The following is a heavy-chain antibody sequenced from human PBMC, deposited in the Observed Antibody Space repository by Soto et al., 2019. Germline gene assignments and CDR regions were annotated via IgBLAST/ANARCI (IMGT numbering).Heavy chain of an antibody. CDR2: IIPILGIA. Sequence: SVKVSCKASGGTFSSYTISWVRQAPGQGLEWMGRIIPILGIANYAQKFQGRVTITADKSTSTAYMELSSLRSEDTAVYYCARDSVMGIAAAGTKDFDYWGQGTLVTVS. D-gene: IGHD6-13*01. V-gene: IGHV1-69*04. J-gene: IGHJ4*02. CDR3: ARDSVMGIAAAGTKDFDY. CDR1: GGTFSSYT.